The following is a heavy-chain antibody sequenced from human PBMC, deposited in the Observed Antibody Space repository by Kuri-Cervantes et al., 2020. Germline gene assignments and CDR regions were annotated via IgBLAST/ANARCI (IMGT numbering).Heavy chain of an antibody. D-gene: IGHD5-24*01. CDR1: GGSVSSGSYY. CDR2: IYYSGST. J-gene: IGHJ4*02. V-gene: IGHV4-61*01. Sequence: SETLSLTCTVSGGSVSSGSYYWSWIRQPPGKGLEWIGYIYYSGSTNYNPSLKSRVTISVDTSKNQCSLKLTSATAADTAVYYCARGKVRDGYKPWGQGTLVTVSS. CDR3: ARGKVRDGYKP.